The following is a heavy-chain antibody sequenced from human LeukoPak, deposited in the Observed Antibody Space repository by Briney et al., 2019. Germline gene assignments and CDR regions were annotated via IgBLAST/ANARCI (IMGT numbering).Heavy chain of an antibody. CDR3: ATGSVEMATNTLDY. D-gene: IGHD5-24*01. Sequence: ASVKVSCKVSGYTFTDYYMHWVQQAPGKRLEWMGLVDPEDGETIYAEKFQGRVTITADTSTDTAYMELSSLRSEDTAVCYCATGSVEMATNTLDYWGQGTLVTVSS. V-gene: IGHV1-69-2*01. J-gene: IGHJ4*02. CDR2: VDPEDGET. CDR1: GYTFTDYY.